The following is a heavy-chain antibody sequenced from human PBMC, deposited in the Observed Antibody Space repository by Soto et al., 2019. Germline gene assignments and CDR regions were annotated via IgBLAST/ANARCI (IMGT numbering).Heavy chain of an antibody. CDR3: AREGYYDFWSGIYYYYGMDV. J-gene: IGHJ6*02. V-gene: IGHV3-30-3*01. CDR1: GFTFSSYA. D-gene: IGHD3-3*01. Sequence: QVQLVESGGGVVQPGRSLRLSCAASGFTFSSYAMHWVRQAPGKGLEWVAVISYDGSNKYYADSVKGRFTISRDNSKNTLDLQMNSLRAEDTAVYYCAREGYYDFWSGIYYYYGMDVWGQGTTVTVSS. CDR2: ISYDGSNK.